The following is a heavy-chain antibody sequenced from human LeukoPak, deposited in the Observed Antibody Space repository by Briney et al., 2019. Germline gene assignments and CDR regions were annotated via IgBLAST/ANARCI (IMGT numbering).Heavy chain of an antibody. CDR3: ARDWGGSGPTSHDY. CDR1: GFTFSSYS. D-gene: IGHD3-16*01. J-gene: IGHJ4*02. V-gene: IGHV3-21*01. CDR2: ISSSSSYI. Sequence: GGSLRLSCAASGFTFSSYSMNWVRQAPGKGLDWVSSISSSSSYIYYADSVKGRFTISRDNAKNTLYLQMNSLRAEDTAVYYCARDWGGSGPTSHDYWGQGTLVTVSS.